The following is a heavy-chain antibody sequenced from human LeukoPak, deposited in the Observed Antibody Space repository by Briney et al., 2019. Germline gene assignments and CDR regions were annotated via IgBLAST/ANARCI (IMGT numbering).Heavy chain of an antibody. V-gene: IGHV4-38-2*02. J-gene: IGHJ5*02. CDR3: ARLTYYYDSSGLEKIDP. CDR2: IYHSGST. CDR1: GYSISSGYY. D-gene: IGHD3-22*01. Sequence: SETLSLTCTVSGYSISSGYYWGWIRQPPGKGLEWIGSIYHSGSTYYNPSLKSRVTISVDTSKNQFSLKLSSVTAADTAVYYCARLTYYYDSSGLEKIDPWGQGTLVTVSS.